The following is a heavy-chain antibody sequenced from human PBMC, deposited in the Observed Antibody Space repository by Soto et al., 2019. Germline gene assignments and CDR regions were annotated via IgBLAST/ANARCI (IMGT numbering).Heavy chain of an antibody. CDR2: IYYSGST. V-gene: IGHV4-59*01. Sequence: PSETLSLTCTVSGGSISSYYWSWIRQPPGEGLEWIGYIYYSGSTNYNPSLKSRVTISVDTSKNRFSLKLSSVTAADTAVYYCARVLGYCSGGSCHRFLAYWGQGTLVTVSS. D-gene: IGHD2-15*01. CDR3: ARVLGYCSGGSCHRFLAY. CDR1: GGSISSYY. J-gene: IGHJ4*02.